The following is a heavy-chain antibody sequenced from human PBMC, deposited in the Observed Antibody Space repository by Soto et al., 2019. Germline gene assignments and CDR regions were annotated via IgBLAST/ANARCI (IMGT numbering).Heavy chain of an antibody. V-gene: IGHV3-30*18. D-gene: IGHD3-9*01. CDR3: AKAHWLFYFDY. CDR2: ISYDGSNK. J-gene: IGHJ4*02. CDR1: GFTFSSYG. Sequence: GGSLRLSCAASGFTFSSYGMHWVRQAPGKGLEWVEVISYDGSNKYYADSVKGRFTISRDNSKNTLYLQMNSLRAEDTAVYYCAKAHWLFYFDYWGQGTLVTVSS.